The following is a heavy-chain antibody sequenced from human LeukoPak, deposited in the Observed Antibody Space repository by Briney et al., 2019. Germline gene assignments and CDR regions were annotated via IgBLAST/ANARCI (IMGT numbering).Heavy chain of an antibody. V-gene: IGHV1-46*01. CDR3: ARSKKKFGY. CDR1: GYTFTSYY. CDR2: IDPSDGST. Sequence: EASVKVSCKASGYTFTSYYMHWVRQAPGQGLEWMGIIDPSDGSTSCAQKFQGRVTMTRDRSTSTVYMELSSLRSEDTAVYYCARSKKKFGYWGQGTLVTVSS. J-gene: IGHJ4*02.